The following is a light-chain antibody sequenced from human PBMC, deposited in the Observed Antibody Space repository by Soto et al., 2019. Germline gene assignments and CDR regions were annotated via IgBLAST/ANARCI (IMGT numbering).Light chain of an antibody. V-gene: IGLV2-14*01. CDR2: DVS. Sequence: QSALTQPASVSGSPGQSITISCTGTSSDVGGYNYVSWYQQHPGKAPKLMIYDVSNRPSGVSNRFSGSKSGNTASLTISGLQAEAEADYYCSSYKSSSTPVVFGGGTKLTVL. CDR3: SSYKSSSTPVV. J-gene: IGLJ2*01. CDR1: SSDVGGYNY.